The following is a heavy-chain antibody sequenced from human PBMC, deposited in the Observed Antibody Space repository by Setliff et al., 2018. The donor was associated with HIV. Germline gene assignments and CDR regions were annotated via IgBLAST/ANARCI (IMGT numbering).Heavy chain of an antibody. CDR2: IDYSGSD. CDR1: SGSISSGTYY. CDR3: AREGKTALVTKYFDF. Sequence: PSETLSLTCTVSSGSISSGTYYWSWIRQYPGKGLEWIGYIDYSGSDFYNPSLKSRITISRDTSKNQFSLKMNSVTAADTAVYYCAREGKTALVTKYFDFWGHGKTVTVSS. D-gene: IGHD5-18*01. J-gene: IGHJ4*01. V-gene: IGHV4-31*03.